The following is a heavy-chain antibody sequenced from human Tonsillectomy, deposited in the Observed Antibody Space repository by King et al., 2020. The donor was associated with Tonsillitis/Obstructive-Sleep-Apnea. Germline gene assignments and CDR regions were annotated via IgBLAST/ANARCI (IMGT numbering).Heavy chain of an antibody. CDR1: GFTFSSYG. J-gene: IGHJ6*03. Sequence: VQLVESGGGVVQPGRSLRLSCAASGFTFSSYGMHWVRQAPGKGLEWVAVISYDGSNKYYADSVKGRFTIPRDNSKNTLYLQMNSLRAEDTAVYYCAKDPGGIYYYYYMDVWGKGTTVTVSS. V-gene: IGHV3-30*18. CDR2: ISYDGSNK. CDR3: AKDPGGIYYYYYMDV. D-gene: IGHD3-16*01.